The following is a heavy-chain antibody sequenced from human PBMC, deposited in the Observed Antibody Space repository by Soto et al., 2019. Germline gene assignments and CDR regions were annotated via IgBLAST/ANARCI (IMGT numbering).Heavy chain of an antibody. CDR2: ISWDGGST. V-gene: IGHV3-43*01. CDR1: GFTFDDYT. Sequence: GGSLRLSCAASGFTFDDYTMHWVRQAPGKGLKWVSLISWDGGSTYYADSVKGRFTISRDNSKNSLYLQMNSLRTEDTALYYCAKDGTTSWGYFDYWGQGTLVTVSS. CDR3: AKDGTTSWGYFDY. D-gene: IGHD1-7*01. J-gene: IGHJ4*02.